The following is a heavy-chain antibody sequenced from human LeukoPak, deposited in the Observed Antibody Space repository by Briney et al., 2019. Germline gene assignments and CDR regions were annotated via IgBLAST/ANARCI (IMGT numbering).Heavy chain of an antibody. V-gene: IGHV4-61*02. CDR2: IYTSGST. J-gene: IGHJ4*02. CDR3: AREPNTVLDY. CDR1: GGSISSGSYY. Sequence: SQTLSLTCTVSGGSISSGSYYWSWIRQPAGTGLEWIGRIYTSGSTNYNPSLKSRVTISVDTSKNQFSLKLSSVTAADTAVYYCAREPNTVLDYWGQGTPVTVSS. D-gene: IGHD4-11*01.